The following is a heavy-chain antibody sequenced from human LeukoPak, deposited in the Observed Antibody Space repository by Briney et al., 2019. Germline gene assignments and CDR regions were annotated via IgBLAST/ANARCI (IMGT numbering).Heavy chain of an antibody. CDR2: IRSKANSYAT. D-gene: IGHD2-2*01. Sequence: GRSLRLSCAASGFTFSGSAMHWVRQASGKGLEWVGRIRSKANSYATAYAVSVKGRFTISRDDSKNTAYLQMNSLKTEDTAVYYCYWRYCSSTSCLLYGMDVWGQGTTVTVSS. CDR3: YWRYCSSTSCLLYGMDV. CDR1: GFTFSGSA. J-gene: IGHJ6*02. V-gene: IGHV3-73*01.